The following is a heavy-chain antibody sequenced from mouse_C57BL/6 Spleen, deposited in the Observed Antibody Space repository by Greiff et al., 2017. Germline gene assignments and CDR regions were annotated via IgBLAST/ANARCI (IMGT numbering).Heavy chain of an antibody. Sequence: VQLQQSGAELMKPGASVKLSCKATGYTFTGYWIEWVKQRPGHGLEWIGEILPGSGSTTYNEKFKGKATFTADTSSNTAYMQLSSLTTEDSAIYYCARRYYVSSYAMDYWGQGTSVTVSS. CDR2: ILPGSGST. J-gene: IGHJ4*01. CDR3: ARRYYVSSYAMDY. D-gene: IGHD1-1*01. CDR1: GYTFTGYW. V-gene: IGHV1-9*01.